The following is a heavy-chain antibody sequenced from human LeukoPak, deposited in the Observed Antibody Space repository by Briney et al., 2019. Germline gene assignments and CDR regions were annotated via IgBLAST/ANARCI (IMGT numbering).Heavy chain of an antibody. CDR2: IMPIFGTA. D-gene: IGHD5-18*01. Sequence: GASVTVSCTASGGTFSSYAISWVRQAPGQGLEGMGGIMPIFGTANYAQKFQGRVTITADESTSTAYMELSSLRAEDTAVYYCANVDTAMVFNYYYGMDVWGQGTTVTVSS. CDR3: ANVDTAMVFNYYYGMDV. V-gene: IGHV1-69*13. J-gene: IGHJ6*02. CDR1: GGTFSSYA.